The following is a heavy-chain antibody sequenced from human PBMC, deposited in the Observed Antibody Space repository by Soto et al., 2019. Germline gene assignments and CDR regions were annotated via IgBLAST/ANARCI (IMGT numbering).Heavy chain of an antibody. V-gene: IGHV4-4*07. D-gene: IGHD3-3*01. CDR3: ARGQRFSDWFDP. Sequence: SVILSLTCRISGGAIGGHHWTWIGQPAGKGLEWIGRIYSSGNTKYNPSLQSRVNMSLDTSKNRFSLRLESVTAADTAVYFCARGQRFSDWFDPWGQGTSVTVSS. J-gene: IGHJ5*02. CDR1: GGAIGGHH. CDR2: IYSSGNT.